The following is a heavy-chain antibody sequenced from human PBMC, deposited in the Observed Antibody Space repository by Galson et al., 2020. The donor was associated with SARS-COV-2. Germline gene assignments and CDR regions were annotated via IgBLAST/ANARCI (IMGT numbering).Heavy chain of an antibody. CDR2: IYPGDSDT. J-gene: IGHJ5*02. D-gene: IGHD5-12*01. CDR3: ARRVEMATIGGTGRYNWFDP. CDR1: GYSFTSYW. Sequence: GESLKISCKGSGYSFTSYWIGWVRQMPGKGLEWMGIIYPGDSDTRYSPSFQGQVTISADKSISTAYLQWSSLKASDTAMYYCARRVEMATIGGTGRYNWFDPWGQGTLVTVSS. V-gene: IGHV5-51*01.